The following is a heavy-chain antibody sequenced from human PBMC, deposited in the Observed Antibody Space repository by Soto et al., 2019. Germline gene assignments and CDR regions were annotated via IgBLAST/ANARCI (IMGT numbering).Heavy chain of an antibody. CDR2: INPNSGGT. Sequence: AASVKVSCKASGYTFTGYYMHWVRQAPGQGLEWMGWINPNSGGTNYAQKFQGWVTMTRDTSISTAYMELSRLRSDDTAVYYCAAGGGSGYNHYYYYGMDVWGQGTTVTVSS. CDR3: AAGGGSGYNHYYYYGMDV. CDR1: GYTFTGYY. V-gene: IGHV1-2*04. J-gene: IGHJ6*02. D-gene: IGHD3-3*01.